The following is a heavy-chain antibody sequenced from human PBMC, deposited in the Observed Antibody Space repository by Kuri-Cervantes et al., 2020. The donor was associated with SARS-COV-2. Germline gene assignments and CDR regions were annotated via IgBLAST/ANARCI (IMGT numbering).Heavy chain of an antibody. Sequence: GGSLRLPCPPSGFPFSGYVMHWFRQAPGKGLEWLAFIRYDGSNKYYADSVKGRFTISRDNSKNSLYLQMNSLRAEDTAVYYCTTDAMTYCGGDCPTNLLGNYYYYYMDVWGKWTTVTVSS. D-gene: IGHD2-21*01. CDR2: IRYDGSNK. V-gene: IGHV3-30*02. CDR1: GFPFSGYV. CDR3: TTDAMTYCGGDCPTNLLGNYYYYYMDV. J-gene: IGHJ6*03.